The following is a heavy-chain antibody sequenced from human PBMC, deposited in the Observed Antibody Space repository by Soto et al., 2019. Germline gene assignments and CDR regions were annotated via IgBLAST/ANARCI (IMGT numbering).Heavy chain of an antibody. CDR2: IKYSGST. V-gene: IGHV4-59*01. CDR3: ARTLYYFDY. CDR1: SGSLSSFF. Sequence: SETLSLTCTVSSGSLSSFFSSWIRQPPGKGLEWIGDIKYSGSTYYNPSLKSRVTISVDTSKNQCSLKLSSVTAADTAVYYCARTLYYFDYWGQGTLVTVSS. J-gene: IGHJ4*02.